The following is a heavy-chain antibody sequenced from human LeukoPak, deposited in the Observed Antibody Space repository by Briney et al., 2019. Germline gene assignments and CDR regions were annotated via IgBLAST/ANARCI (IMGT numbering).Heavy chain of an antibody. CDR2: IIPILGIA. Sequence: SVKVSCKASGGTFSSYAISWVRQAPGQRLEWMGRIIPILGIANYAQKFQGRVTITADKSTSTAYMELSSLRSEDTAVYYCARVGSGSYAYYYYYMDVWGKGTTVTVSS. D-gene: IGHD1-26*01. CDR3: ARVGSGSYAYYYYYMDV. CDR1: GGTFSSYA. V-gene: IGHV1-69*04. J-gene: IGHJ6*03.